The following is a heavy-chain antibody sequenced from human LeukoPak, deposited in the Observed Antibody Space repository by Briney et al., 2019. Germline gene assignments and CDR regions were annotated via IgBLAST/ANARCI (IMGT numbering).Heavy chain of an antibody. J-gene: IGHJ4*02. V-gene: IGHV4-31*03. CDR3: ARDTNEYYYESSGYYFYY. D-gene: IGHD3-22*01. CDR2: IYYSGST. Sequence: SQTLSLTCTVSGGSISSGGYCWSWIRQHPGKGLESIGYIYYSGSTYYNPSLKSRVTISVDTSKNQFSLKLSSVTAADTAVYYCARDTNEYYYESSGYYFYYWGQGTLVTVSS. CDR1: GGSISSGGYC.